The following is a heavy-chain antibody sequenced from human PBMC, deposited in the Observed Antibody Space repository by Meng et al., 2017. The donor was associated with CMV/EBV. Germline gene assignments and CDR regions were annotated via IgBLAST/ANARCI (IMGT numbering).Heavy chain of an antibody. J-gene: IGHJ4*02. CDR1: GGSISSGSYY. CDR3: ASVQGLGVS. V-gene: IGHV4-61*02. Sequence: QVHVTRSGPGLGKPSRTSSLTCTVSGGSISSGSYYWSWIRQPAGKGLEWIGRIYTSGSTNYNPSLKSRVTISVDTSKNQFSLKLSSVTAADTAVYYCASVQGLGVSWGQGTLVTVSS. CDR2: IYTSGST. D-gene: IGHD3-10*01.